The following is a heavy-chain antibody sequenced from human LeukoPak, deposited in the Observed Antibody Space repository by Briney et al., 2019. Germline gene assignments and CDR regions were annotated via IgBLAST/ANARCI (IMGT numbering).Heavy chain of an antibody. CDR1: GYTFTIYG. Sequence: GASVTVSCKASGYTFTIYGISWVRQAPGQGLEWMGWISAYNGNTNYAQKLQGRVTMTTDTSTSTAYMELRSLRSDDTAVYYCATYLQPRYCSSTSCYSFDYWGQGTLVTVSS. D-gene: IGHD2-2*01. CDR3: ATYLQPRYCSSTSCYSFDY. J-gene: IGHJ4*02. CDR2: ISAYNGNT. V-gene: IGHV1-18*01.